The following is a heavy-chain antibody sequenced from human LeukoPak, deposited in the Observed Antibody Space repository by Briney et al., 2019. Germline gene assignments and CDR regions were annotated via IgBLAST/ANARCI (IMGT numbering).Heavy chain of an antibody. CDR2: ISYSGST. J-gene: IGHJ4*02. Sequence: PSETLSLTCTVSGGSISAYYWSWIRQPPGKGLEWIGYISYSGSTKYNPSLKSRVTISVDTSKNQFSLKLSSVTAADTAVYCCARYGMATIQFFDYWGQGTLFTVSS. V-gene: IGHV4-59*01. CDR1: GGSISAYY. D-gene: IGHD5-24*01. CDR3: ARYGMATIQFFDY.